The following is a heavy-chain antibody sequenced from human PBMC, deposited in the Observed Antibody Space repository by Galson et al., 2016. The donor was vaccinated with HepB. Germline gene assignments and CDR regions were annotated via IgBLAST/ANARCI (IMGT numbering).Heavy chain of an antibody. CDR1: GFTFSSYA. CDR2: ISGSGGST. CDR3: AKDSSAYYYVSFYYYAMDV. D-gene: IGHD3-22*01. Sequence: SLRLSCAASGFTFSSYAMNWVRQPPGKGLEWVSSISGSGGSTYYADSVKGRFTISRDNSKNTLYLQMNSLRAEDTALYYCAKDSSAYYYVSFYYYAMDVWGQGTTVTVPS. J-gene: IGHJ6*02. V-gene: IGHV3-23*01.